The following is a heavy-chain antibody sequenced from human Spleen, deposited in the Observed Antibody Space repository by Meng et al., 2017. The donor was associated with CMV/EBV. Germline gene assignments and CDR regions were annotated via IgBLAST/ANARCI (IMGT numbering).Heavy chain of an antibody. CDR2: IYKSGGT. V-gene: IGHV4-38-2*02. D-gene: IGHD5-18*01. CDR1: GYSISSGYY. J-gene: IGHJ2*01. Sequence: SETLSLTCTVSGYSISSGYYWAWIQQPPGKGLEWIGSIYKSGGTYYNPSLKSRITLSVDTSKNQFSLKLSSVTAADTAVYSCAREYTATDWYFDLWGRGTLVTVSS. CDR3: AREYTATDWYFDL.